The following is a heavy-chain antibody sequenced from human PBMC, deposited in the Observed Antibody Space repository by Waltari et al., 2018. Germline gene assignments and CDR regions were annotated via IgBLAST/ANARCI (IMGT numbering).Heavy chain of an antibody. V-gene: IGHV1-2*06. Sequence: QVQLVQSGAEVKKPGASVKVSCKASGYTFTGYYMPWVRQAPGQGLEWMGRINPNSGGTNYAQKFQGRVTMTRDTSISTAYMELSRLRSDDTAVYYCARGTSIAARPRWFDPWGQGTLVTVSS. CDR2: INPNSGGT. CDR1: GYTFTGYY. D-gene: IGHD6-6*01. CDR3: ARGTSIAARPRWFDP. J-gene: IGHJ5*02.